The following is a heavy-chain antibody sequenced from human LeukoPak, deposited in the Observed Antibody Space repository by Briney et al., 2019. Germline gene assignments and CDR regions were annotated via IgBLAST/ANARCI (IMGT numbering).Heavy chain of an antibody. J-gene: IGHJ6*03. D-gene: IGHD6-6*01. CDR1: GGSISSYY. Sequence: SETLSLTCAVSGGSISSYYWSWIRQPPGKGLEWIGYIYYSGSTNYNPSLKSRVTISVDASKNQFSLNLSSVTAADTAVYYCARAGLYSSSEAPPYYYYYMDVWGKGTTVTVSS. CDR3: ARAGLYSSSEAPPYYYYYMDV. V-gene: IGHV4-59*01. CDR2: IYYSGST.